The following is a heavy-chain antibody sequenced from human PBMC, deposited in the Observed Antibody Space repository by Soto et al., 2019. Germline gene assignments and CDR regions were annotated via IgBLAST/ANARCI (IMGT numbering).Heavy chain of an antibody. CDR3: ARSSLGYCSGGSCYHNWFDP. V-gene: IGHV1-18*01. J-gene: IGHJ5*02. CDR1: GYTFTSYG. D-gene: IGHD2-15*01. Sequence: ASVKVSCKASGYTFTSYGISWVRQAPGQGLEWMGWISAYNGNTNYAQKLQGRVTMTTDTSTSTAYMELRSLRSDDTAVYYCARSSLGYCSGGSCYHNWFDPWGQGTLVTVSS. CDR2: ISAYNGNT.